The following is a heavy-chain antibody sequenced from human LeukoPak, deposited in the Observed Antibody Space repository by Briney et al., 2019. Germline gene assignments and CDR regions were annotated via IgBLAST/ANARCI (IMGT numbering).Heavy chain of an antibody. CDR2: ISSSGGYII. CDR3: AKDRYRIGTGMDV. CDR1: GFTFSDYY. D-gene: IGHD3-16*02. V-gene: IGHV3-11*01. Sequence: GGSLRLSCAASGFTFSDYYMSWIRQAPGKGLEWISCISSSGGYIIYYADSVKGRFTISRDNSKNTLYLQMNSLRAEDTAVYYCAKDRYRIGTGMDVWGQGTTVTVSS. J-gene: IGHJ6*02.